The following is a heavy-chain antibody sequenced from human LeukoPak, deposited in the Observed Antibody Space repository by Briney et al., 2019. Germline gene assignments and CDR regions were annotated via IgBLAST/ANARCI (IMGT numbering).Heavy chain of an antibody. J-gene: IGHJ5*02. D-gene: IGHD3-10*01. Sequence: SETLSLTCTVSGVSISSYYWSWIRQPPGKGLEWIGYIYYSGSTNYNPSLKSRVTISVDTSKNQFSLKLSSVTAADTAVYYCARVAVGVRGVSRNWFDPWGQGTLVTVSS. CDR3: ARVAVGVRGVSRNWFDP. V-gene: IGHV4-59*01. CDR1: GVSISSYY. CDR2: IYYSGST.